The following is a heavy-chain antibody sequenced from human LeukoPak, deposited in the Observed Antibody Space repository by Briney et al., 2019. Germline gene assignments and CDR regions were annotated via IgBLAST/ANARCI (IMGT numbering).Heavy chain of an antibody. V-gene: IGHV5-51*01. Sequence: GGSLKISCKGSGYSFSSHWIGWVRQTPGKGLEWMGIIYPGDSETRYGPSFQGQVTISVDKSISTAYLQWSSLKASDTAMYYCARPYGSGKCIWYFDLWGRGTLVTVSS. J-gene: IGHJ2*01. D-gene: IGHD3-10*01. CDR1: GYSFSSHW. CDR2: IYPGDSET. CDR3: ARPYGSGKCIWYFDL.